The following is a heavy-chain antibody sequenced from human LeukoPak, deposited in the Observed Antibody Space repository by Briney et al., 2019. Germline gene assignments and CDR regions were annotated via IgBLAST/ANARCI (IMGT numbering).Heavy chain of an antibody. CDR1: GYSFSSYW. CDR3: ARPGRATVTRLDY. CDR2: IYPGDSET. J-gene: IGHJ4*02. V-gene: IGHV5-51*01. D-gene: IGHD4-17*01. Sequence: GEPLKISCKGSGYSFSSYWIGWVRQMPGKGLEWIGIIYPGDSETRYSPSFQGQVTISADKSISTAFLQWSSLKASDTAMYYCARPGRATVTRLDYWGQGTLVTVTS.